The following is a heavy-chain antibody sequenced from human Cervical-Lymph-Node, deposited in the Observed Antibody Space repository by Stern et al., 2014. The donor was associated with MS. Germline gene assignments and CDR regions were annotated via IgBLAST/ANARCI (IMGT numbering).Heavy chain of an antibody. J-gene: IGHJ5*02. CDR3: AHRSTSVAGAWAS. D-gene: IGHD1-26*01. V-gene: IGHV2-5*02. CDR1: GFSLTTSGVG. Sequence: QITLKESGPTLVKPTQTLTLTCDFSGFSLTTSGVGVGWIRQPPGKALEWLALLYWDDEKRYSPSLKNRLSIITATAKNQVVLTMTNMDPVDTGTYYCAHRSTSVAGAWASWGQGILVVVPS. CDR2: LYWDDEK.